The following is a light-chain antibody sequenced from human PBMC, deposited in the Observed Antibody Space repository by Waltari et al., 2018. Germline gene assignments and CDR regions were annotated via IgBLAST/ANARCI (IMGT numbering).Light chain of an antibody. Sequence: QAVLTQPASLSASPGASVSLTCTLRSGISVGTYKIYWYQQRPGSPPQFLVKYRSDSTNERGSGVPSRFSGSRDTSANAGILLISGLQSEDEADYYCQTWGPGIRVFGGGTKVTVL. J-gene: IGLJ3*02. V-gene: IGLV5-45*01. CDR1: SGISVGTYK. CDR3: QTWGPGIRV. CDR2: YRSDSTN.